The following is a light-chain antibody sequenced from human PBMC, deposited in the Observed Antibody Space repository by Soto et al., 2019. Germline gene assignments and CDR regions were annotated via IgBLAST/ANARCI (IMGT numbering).Light chain of an antibody. J-gene: IGLJ7*01. CDR2: DNS. CDR3: QSYDSSLSGWV. CDR1: SSNIGAGYG. V-gene: IGLV1-40*01. Sequence: QSVLAQPPSVSGAPGQRVTISCTGSSSNIGAGYGVHWYQQLPGTAPKLLIYDNSNRPSGVPDRFSGSKSGTSASLAITGLQAEDEADYHCQSYDSSLSGWVFCGGTQLTVL.